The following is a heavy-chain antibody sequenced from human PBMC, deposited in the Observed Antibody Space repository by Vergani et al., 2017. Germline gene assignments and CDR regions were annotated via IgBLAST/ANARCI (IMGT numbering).Heavy chain of an antibody. V-gene: IGHV3-23*01. CDR1: GFTFSSYV. Sequence: EVQLLESGGGLVQPGGSLRLSCAASGFTFSSYVMNWVRQAPGKGLEWVSGISGSGGSTYYADSVKGRFTISRDKSKNTLYLQMNSLRAEDTAVYYCAKDRFTSRLYNWFDPWGQGTLVTVSS. CDR3: AKDRFTSRLYNWFDP. J-gene: IGHJ5*02. CDR2: ISGSGGST.